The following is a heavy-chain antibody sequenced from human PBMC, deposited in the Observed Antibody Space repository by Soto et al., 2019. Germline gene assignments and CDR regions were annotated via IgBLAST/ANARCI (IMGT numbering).Heavy chain of an antibody. D-gene: IGHD4-17*01. CDR2: IYYSGST. Sequence: PSETLSLTCTVSGGSISSGGYYWSWIRQHPGKGLEWIGYIYYSGSTYYNPSLKSRVTISVDTSKNHFFLNLSSVTAADTAVYYCARIGLTTALLWGQGTLVTVSS. J-gene: IGHJ4*02. CDR1: GGSISSGGYY. CDR3: ARIGLTTALL. V-gene: IGHV4-31*03.